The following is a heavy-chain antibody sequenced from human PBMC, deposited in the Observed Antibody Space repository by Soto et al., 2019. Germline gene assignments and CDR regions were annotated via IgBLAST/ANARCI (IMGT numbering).Heavy chain of an antibody. CDR3: AREKFQRTYNWFDP. Sequence: SETLSLTCAVSGGSISSGGYSWRWVRQPPGKGLEWIGYIYHSGSTYYNPSLKSRVTISVDRSKNQFSLKLSSVTAADTAVYDCAREKFQRTYNWFDPWGQGPLVTVSS. CDR2: IYHSGST. D-gene: IGHD1-1*01. V-gene: IGHV4-30-2*01. CDR1: GGSISSGGYS. J-gene: IGHJ5*02.